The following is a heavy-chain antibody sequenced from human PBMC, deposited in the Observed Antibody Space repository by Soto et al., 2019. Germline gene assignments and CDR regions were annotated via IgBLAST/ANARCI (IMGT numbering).Heavy chain of an antibody. CDR1: GFTFSTYS. D-gene: IGHD3-22*01. CDR2: ISSSSTTI. V-gene: IGHV3-48*04. CDR3: ARDGSDYYDIYYYYGMDV. Sequence: PGGSLRLSCAASGFTFSTYSMNWVRQAPGKGLEWVSYISSSSTTIYYADSVKGRFTISRDNAKNSLYLQMNSLRAEDTAVYYCARDGSDYYDIYYYYGMDVWGQGTTVTVS. J-gene: IGHJ6*02.